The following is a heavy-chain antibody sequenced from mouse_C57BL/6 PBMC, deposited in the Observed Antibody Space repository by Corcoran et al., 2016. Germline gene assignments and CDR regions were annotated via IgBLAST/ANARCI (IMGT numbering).Heavy chain of an antibody. J-gene: IGHJ1*03. V-gene: IGHV14-3*01. D-gene: IGHD1-1*01. CDR1: GFNIKNTY. CDR2: IDPANGNT. CDR3: VKRGDGRSYDFDV. Sequence: EVQLQQSVAELVRPGASVKLSCTASGFNIKNTYMHWVKQRPEQGLEWIGRIDPANGNTKYAPKFQGKATITADTSSNTAYLQLSSLTSEDTSIYYCVKRGDGRSYDFDVWGTGTTVTVSS.